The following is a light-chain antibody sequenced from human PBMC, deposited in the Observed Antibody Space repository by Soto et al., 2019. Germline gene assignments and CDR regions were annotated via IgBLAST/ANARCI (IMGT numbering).Light chain of an antibody. CDR1: QSVSSY. CDR2: GAS. J-gene: IGKJ4*01. V-gene: IGKV3-20*01. CDR3: QQYGSSPLT. Sequence: EIVLTQSPATLSLSPWERATLSCRASQSVSSYLAWYQQKPGQAPRLLIYGASSRATGIPDRFSGSGSGTDFTLTISRLEPEDFAVFYCQQYGSSPLTFGGGTKVDIK.